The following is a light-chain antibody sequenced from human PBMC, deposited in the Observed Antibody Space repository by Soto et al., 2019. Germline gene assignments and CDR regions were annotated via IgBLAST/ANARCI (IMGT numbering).Light chain of an antibody. CDR2: GAS. CDR3: QQYGSSPPIT. J-gene: IGKJ5*01. CDR1: QSVSSSY. Sequence: EIVLTQSPGTLSLSPGERATLSCRASQSVSSSYLAWYQQKPGQAPRLLIYGASSRATGIPDRFSGSGSGTDFTLTIRRLEPEDFVVYYCQQYGSSPPITFGQGTRLEIK. V-gene: IGKV3-20*01.